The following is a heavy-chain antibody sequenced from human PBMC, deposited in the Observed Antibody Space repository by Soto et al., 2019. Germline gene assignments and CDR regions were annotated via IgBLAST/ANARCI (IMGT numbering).Heavy chain of an antibody. V-gene: IGHV3-30*03. J-gene: IGHJ4*02. CDR1: GFTFSSYG. CDR3: AIYSSGWYPLDY. CDR2: ISYDGSNK. Sequence: PGGSLRLSCAASGFTFSSYGMHWVRQAPGKGLEWVAVISYDGSNKYYADSVKGRFTISRDNSKNTLYLQMNSLRAEDTAVYYCAIYSSGWYPLDYWGQATLVTVSS. D-gene: IGHD6-19*01.